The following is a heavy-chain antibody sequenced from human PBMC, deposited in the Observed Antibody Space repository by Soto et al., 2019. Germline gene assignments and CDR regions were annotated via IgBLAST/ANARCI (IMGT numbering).Heavy chain of an antibody. CDR2: ISNSGSTI. CDR3: ARDNCSSTSCYTWYYYYGMDV. Sequence: PGGSLRLSCAASGFTFSHYYMSWIRQAPGKGLEWVSSISNSGSTIYYVDSVKGRFTISRDNAKNSLYLQMNSLRAEDTAVYYCARDNCSSTSCYTWYYYYGMDVWGQGTTVTVSS. J-gene: IGHJ6*02. CDR1: GFTFSHYY. D-gene: IGHD2-2*02. V-gene: IGHV3-11*01.